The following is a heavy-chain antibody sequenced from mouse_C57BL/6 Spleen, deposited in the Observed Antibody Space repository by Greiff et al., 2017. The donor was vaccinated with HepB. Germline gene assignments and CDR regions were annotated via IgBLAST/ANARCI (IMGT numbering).Heavy chain of an antibody. V-gene: IGHV1-26*01. J-gene: IGHJ2*01. CDR1: GYTFTDYY. CDR2: INPNNGGT. D-gene: IGHD3-3*01. CDR3: ARGDPFDY. Sequence: EVQLQQSGPELVKPGASVKISCKASGYTFTDYYMNWVKQSHGKSLEWIGDINPNNGGTSYNQQFKGKATLTVDKSSSTAYMERRSLTSEDSSVYYCARGDPFDYWGQGTTLTVSS.